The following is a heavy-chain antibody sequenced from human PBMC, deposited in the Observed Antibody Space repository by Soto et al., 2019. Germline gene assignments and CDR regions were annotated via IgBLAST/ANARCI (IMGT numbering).Heavy chain of an antibody. CDR3: AKDLIHNRDYVGTAWLGP. J-gene: IGHJ5*02. V-gene: IGHV1-18*01. CDR1: GYAFGSHT. Sequence: QVHLEQSGVEVKKPGASVTVSCKASGYAFGSHTISWVRQAPGQGLEWMGWISGFNGNTHVAQKFQGRLTLTTNTSTSTAYMEFWRLRSDDTAVYYCAKDLIHNRDYVGTAWLGPWGQGTLVIVSS. D-gene: IGHD1-26*01. CDR2: ISGFNGNT.